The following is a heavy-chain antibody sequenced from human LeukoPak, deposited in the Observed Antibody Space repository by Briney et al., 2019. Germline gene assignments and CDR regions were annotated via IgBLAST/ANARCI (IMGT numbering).Heavy chain of an antibody. V-gene: IGHV4-59*01. CDR1: GGSISSYY. Sequence: PSETLSLTCTVSGGSISSYYWSWIRQPPGKGLEWIGYIYYSGSTNYNPSLKSRVTISVDTSKNQFSLKLSSVTAADTAVYYCARDSAAGPYNWFDPWGQGTLVTVSS. J-gene: IGHJ5*02. CDR3: ARDSAAGPYNWFDP. CDR2: IYYSGST. D-gene: IGHD6-13*01.